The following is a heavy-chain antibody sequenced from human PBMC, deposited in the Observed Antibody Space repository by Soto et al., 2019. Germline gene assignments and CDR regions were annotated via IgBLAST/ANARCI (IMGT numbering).Heavy chain of an antibody. J-gene: IGHJ4*02. D-gene: IGHD1-26*01. CDR1: GFSIASNGVG. V-gene: IGHV2-5*05. Sequence: QIALRESGPALVKPTQTLTLTCTLSGFSIASNGVGVAWVRRSPGQGLEWLALIYWDGDDRYGPSLSNRVTISKDTSKNQVVLTMTDMAPSDTATYYCAHPASVGDRDFDYWGQGILVTVSS. CDR3: AHPASVGDRDFDY. CDR2: IYWDGDD.